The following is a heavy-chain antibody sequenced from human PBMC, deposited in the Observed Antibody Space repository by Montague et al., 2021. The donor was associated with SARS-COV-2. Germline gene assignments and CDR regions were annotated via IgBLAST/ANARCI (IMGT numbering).Heavy chain of an antibody. Sequence: SETLSLTCSVSGGSITDRTYYWGCIRQSPGTGLEWIGAINYSGTTYCNPSLKSRVTISLDTAKNQFSLKMTSVTAADTAVYYCARHWGIAAAGNWGQGTLVTASS. CDR1: GGSITDRTYY. CDR3: ARHWGIAAAGN. D-gene: IGHD6-13*01. V-gene: IGHV4-39*01. J-gene: IGHJ4*02. CDR2: INYSGTT.